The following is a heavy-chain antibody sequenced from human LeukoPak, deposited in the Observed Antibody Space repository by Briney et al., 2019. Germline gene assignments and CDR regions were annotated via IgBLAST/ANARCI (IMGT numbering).Heavy chain of an antibody. CDR3: AKLQMRGGRATGEFDY. Sequence: PGGSLRLSCAASGFTFDDYGMHWVRRAPGKGLEWVSLISGDGDSTYYADSVKGRFTISRDNSKNSLYLQMNSLRSEDTALYFCAKLQMRGGRATGEFDYWGQGALVTVSS. J-gene: IGHJ4*02. V-gene: IGHV3-43*02. CDR2: ISGDGDST. D-gene: IGHD3-10*01. CDR1: GFTFDDYG.